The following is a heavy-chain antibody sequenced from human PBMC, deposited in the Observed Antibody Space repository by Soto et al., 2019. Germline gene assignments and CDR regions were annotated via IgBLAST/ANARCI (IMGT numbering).Heavy chain of an antibody. V-gene: IGHV4-4*02. J-gene: IGHJ6*02. CDR1: GGSISSSNW. CDR3: ARDQLWFGDFNTGGMDV. Sequence: QVQLQESGPGLVKPSGTLSLTCAVSGGSISSSNWWSWVRQPPGKGLEWIGEIYHSGSTNYNPSLKSRVTLAADKSKTQFSLKLSSVTAADTAVYYCARDQLWFGDFNTGGMDVWGQGTTVSVSS. CDR2: IYHSGST. D-gene: IGHD3-10*01.